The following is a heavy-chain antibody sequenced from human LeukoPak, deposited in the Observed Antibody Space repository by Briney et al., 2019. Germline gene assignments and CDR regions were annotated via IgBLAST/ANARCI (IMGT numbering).Heavy chain of an antibody. CDR2: ISYTGNT. Sequence: SETLSLTCSVSGGPISSSDYYWRWIRQPPGKGLEWIGRISYTGNTYYTPSLKSRVTISVDTSNNLFSLRLSSVTAGDTAVYYCARLTHSYYADSSGYYPYYYMDVWGKGTTVTVSS. CDR3: ARLTHSYYADSSGYYPYYYMDV. V-gene: IGHV4-39*02. J-gene: IGHJ6*03. CDR1: GGPISSSDYY. D-gene: IGHD3-22*01.